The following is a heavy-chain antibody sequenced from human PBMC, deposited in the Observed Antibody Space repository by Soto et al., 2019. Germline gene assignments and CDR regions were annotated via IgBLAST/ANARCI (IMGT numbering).Heavy chain of an antibody. J-gene: IGHJ6*03. V-gene: IGHV3-23*01. Sequence: EVQLLESGGGLVQPGGSLRLSCTASGFTFSSYAMSWVRQAPGEGLEWVSAISGSGGSTYYADSVKGRFTISGDNSKNTLYLQMNSLTAEDTAVYYCAKGRAADPHRDYYYYMDVWGKGTTVTVSS. CDR2: ISGSGGST. D-gene: IGHD6-13*01. CDR1: GFTFSSYA. CDR3: AKGRAADPHRDYYYYMDV.